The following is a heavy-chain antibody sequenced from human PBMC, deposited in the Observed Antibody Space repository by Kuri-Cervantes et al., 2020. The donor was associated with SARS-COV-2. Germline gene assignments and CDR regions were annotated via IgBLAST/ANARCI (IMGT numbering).Heavy chain of an antibody. CDR1: GYSFDYYW. CDR3: AKLTYYDSGGDY. J-gene: IGHJ4*02. Sequence: GGSLRLSCQGSGYSFDYYWVAWVRQMPGKGLEWMGIIYPGDSDTRYSPSFQGQVTISADKSISTAYLQWSSLRAEDTAVYYCAKLTYYDSGGDYWGKGTLVTVSS. V-gene: IGHV5-51*01. CDR2: IYPGDSDT. D-gene: IGHD3-22*01.